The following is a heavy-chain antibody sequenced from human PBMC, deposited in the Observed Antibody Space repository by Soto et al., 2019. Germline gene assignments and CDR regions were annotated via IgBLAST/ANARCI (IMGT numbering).Heavy chain of an antibody. CDR3: ARMRGLGEISPYLDY. CDR1: GGSISDYQ. Sequence: QVQLQESGPGLVKPSETLSLTCSISGGSISDYQWNWIRQPPGKGLEWIGYIYYSGRTNYNPSHKSRLTISLGTSTRQFSLRLRSVTAADTAVYYCARMRGLGEISPYLDYWGQGALVTVSS. J-gene: IGHJ4*02. CDR2: IYYSGRT. V-gene: IGHV4-59*01. D-gene: IGHD3-16*01.